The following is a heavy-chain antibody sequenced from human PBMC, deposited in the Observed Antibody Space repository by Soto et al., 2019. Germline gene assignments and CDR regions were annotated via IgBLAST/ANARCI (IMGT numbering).Heavy chain of an antibody. J-gene: IGHJ4*02. D-gene: IGHD4-17*01. Sequence: QVQLVESGGGVVQPGRSLRLSCAASGFTFSSHGLHWVRQAPGKGLEWVAVIWYDGTNKNYADSVKGRFTVSRDNSKNTLYLHMNRLRAEDTAVYYCARDEKGGLYGPDYWGQGTLVTVSS. CDR3: ARDEKGGLYGPDY. CDR2: IWYDGTNK. V-gene: IGHV3-33*01. CDR1: GFTFSSHG.